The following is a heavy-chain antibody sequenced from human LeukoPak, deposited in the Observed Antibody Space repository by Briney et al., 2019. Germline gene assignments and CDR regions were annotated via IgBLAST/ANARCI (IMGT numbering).Heavy chain of an antibody. V-gene: IGHV1-69*13. J-gene: IGHJ4*02. CDR3: ARSGRMVRGVSQGVDY. CDR2: IIPIFGTA. Sequence: GASVKVSCKASGGTFSSYAISWVRQAPGQGLEWMGGIIPIFGTANYAQKFQGRVTITADESTSTAYMELSSLRSEDTAVYYCARSGRMVRGVSQGVDYWGQGTLVTVSS. CDR1: GGTFSSYA. D-gene: IGHD3-10*01.